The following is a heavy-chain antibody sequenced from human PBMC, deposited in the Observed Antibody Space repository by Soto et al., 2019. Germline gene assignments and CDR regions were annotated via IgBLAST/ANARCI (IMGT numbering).Heavy chain of an antibody. V-gene: IGHV3-23*01. CDR2: IGRGGDT. J-gene: IGHJ6*02. D-gene: IGHD1-1*01. CDR1: GCTLPGYG. Sequence: VRLSCEVSGCTLPGYGMNWVRQAPDKGLEWVSTIGRGGDTFYADSVRGRFTISRDNSKNTLFLQMNSLRAEDTALYFCAKDGTTAGIHYYGMDIWGQGTTATASS. CDR3: AKDGTTAGIHYYGMDI.